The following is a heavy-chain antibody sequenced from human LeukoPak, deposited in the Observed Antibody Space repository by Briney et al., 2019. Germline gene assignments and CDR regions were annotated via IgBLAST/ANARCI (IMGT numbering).Heavy chain of an antibody. D-gene: IGHD2-15*01. Sequence: VASVKVSCKASGYTFTSYAMNWVRQAPGQGLEWMGWINTNTGNPTYAQGFTGRFVFSLDTSVSTAYLQISSLKPEDTAVYYWARAGYCSAAGCRLWAYWGQGTLVTVSS. J-gene: IGHJ4*02. CDR3: ARAGYCSAAGCRLWAY. CDR1: GYTFTSYA. CDR2: INTNTGNP. V-gene: IGHV7-4-1*02.